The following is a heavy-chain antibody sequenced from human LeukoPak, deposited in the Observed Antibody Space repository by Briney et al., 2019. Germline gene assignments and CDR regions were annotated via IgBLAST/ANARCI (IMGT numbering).Heavy chain of an antibody. CDR1: VGTFSSYT. J-gene: IGHJ3*02. CDR2: IFPILGIA. Sequence: GSSVTVSFNASVGTFSSYTISWVRQALGQGLEWMGRIFPILGIANYAQKFHGSVMITADKSTSTAFMELNSVGSEDTAVYYCARAGWGDAFDIWGQGTMVTVSS. V-gene: IGHV1-69*02. CDR3: ARAGWGDAFDI. D-gene: IGHD1-26*01.